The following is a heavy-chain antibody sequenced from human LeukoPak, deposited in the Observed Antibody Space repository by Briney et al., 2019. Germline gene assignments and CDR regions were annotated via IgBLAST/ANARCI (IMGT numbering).Heavy chain of an antibody. J-gene: IGHJ4*02. Sequence: SETLSLTCTVSSGSISTYYWAWIRQPPGKGLEWIGYISYSGNTKYNPSLTRRVTISLDTSKNQFSLELRSMTAADTAIYYCARQAGSFTTFDFWGQGTLVTVSS. CDR3: ARQAGSFTTFDF. CDR1: SGSISTYY. D-gene: IGHD1-26*01. CDR2: ISYSGNT. V-gene: IGHV4-59*08.